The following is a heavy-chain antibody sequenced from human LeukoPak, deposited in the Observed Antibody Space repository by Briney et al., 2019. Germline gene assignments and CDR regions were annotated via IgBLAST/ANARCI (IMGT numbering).Heavy chain of an antibody. Sequence: ASVKVSCKASRGSFSNYAFSWVRQAPGQGLEWMGGIIPIFRKANYAQKFQGRVTIIADESTTTVYMELRSLRSADTAMYYCARGVLLWFGEVKGGYNWFDPWGQGTLVTVSS. J-gene: IGHJ5*02. V-gene: IGHV1-69*13. CDR1: RGSFSNYA. CDR3: ARGVLLWFGEVKGGYNWFDP. D-gene: IGHD3-10*01. CDR2: IIPIFRKA.